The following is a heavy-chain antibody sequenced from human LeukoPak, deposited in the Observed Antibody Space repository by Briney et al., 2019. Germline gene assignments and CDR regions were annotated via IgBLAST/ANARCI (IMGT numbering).Heavy chain of an antibody. CDR3: ARHGPTRKQWLVGYYFDY. CDR2: YTGST. CDR1: GGSISSSTYY. D-gene: IGHD6-19*01. Sequence: PSETLCLTCTVSGGSISSSTYYWGWIRQPPGKGLEWIGSYTGSTDYNPSLKSRVAISVDASKSQISLRLSSVTAADTAVYYCARHGPTRKQWLVGYYFDYWGQGTLVTVSS. V-gene: IGHV4-39*01. J-gene: IGHJ4*02.